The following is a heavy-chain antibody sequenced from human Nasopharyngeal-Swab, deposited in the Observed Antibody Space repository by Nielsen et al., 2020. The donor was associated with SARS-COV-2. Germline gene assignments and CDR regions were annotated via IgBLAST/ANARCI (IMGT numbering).Heavy chain of an antibody. D-gene: IGHD6-19*01. CDR3: AKGTRPAVSATGNY. Sequence: GESLKISCAASGFTFSSYWMHWVRQAPGKGLVWVSRINSDGSSTYYADSVKGRFTISRDNSKNTLYLQMNSLRVEDTAVYYCAKGTRPAVSATGNYWGQGTLVTVSS. CDR1: GFTFSSYW. J-gene: IGHJ4*02. CDR2: INSDGSST. V-gene: IGHV3-74*01.